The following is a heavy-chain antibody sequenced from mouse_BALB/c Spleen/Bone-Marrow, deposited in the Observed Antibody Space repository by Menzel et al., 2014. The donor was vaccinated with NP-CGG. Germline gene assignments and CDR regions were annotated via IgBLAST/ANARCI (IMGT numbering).Heavy chain of an antibody. CDR3: ARYYYGSSLFAY. CDR2: IDPANGNT. D-gene: IGHD1-1*01. V-gene: IGHV14-3*02. J-gene: IGHJ3*01. CDR1: GFNIKDTY. Sequence: EVQLQQSGAELVKPGASVKLSCTASGFNIKDTYMYWVKQRPEQGLEWIGRIDPANGNTKYDPKFQDKATITADTSSNTAYLQLSSLTSEDTAVYYCARYYYGSSLFAYWGQGTPVTVSA.